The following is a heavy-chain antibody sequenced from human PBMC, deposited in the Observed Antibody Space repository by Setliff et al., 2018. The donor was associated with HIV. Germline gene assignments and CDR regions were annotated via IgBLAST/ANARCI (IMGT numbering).Heavy chain of an antibody. CDR2: IIPMYDTR. V-gene: IGHV1-69*13. Sequence: SVKVSCKTSGGTFSSFVITWVRQAPGQGLEWMGGIIPMYDTRNYAQKFQGRVTITADESTSTAYMELSSLRSGDTAVYYCARDLNSGDYPHWFDPWGQGTLVTVSS. CDR1: GGTFSSFV. J-gene: IGHJ5*02. D-gene: IGHD4-17*01. CDR3: ARDLNSGDYPHWFDP.